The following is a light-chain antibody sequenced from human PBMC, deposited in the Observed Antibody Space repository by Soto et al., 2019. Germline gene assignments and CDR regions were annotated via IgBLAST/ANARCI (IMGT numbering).Light chain of an antibody. CDR1: QSISSY. CDR3: QQRNSPPIT. Sequence: ITQSPSYLSASAGERVTITWRTSQSISSYLTWYQQKPWKAPKLLIYAASTLQSGVPSRFSGSGSGTDFPPTISSLQPEDFANYYWQQRNSPPITFGPGTRLEIK. CDR2: AAS. J-gene: IGKJ5*01. V-gene: IGKV1-39*01.